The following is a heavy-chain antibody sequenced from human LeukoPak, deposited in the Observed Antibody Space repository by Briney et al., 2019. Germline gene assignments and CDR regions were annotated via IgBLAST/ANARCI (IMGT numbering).Heavy chain of an antibody. J-gene: IGHJ6*02. V-gene: IGHV1-8*01. CDR3: ARGLVTAIRNFYYYYYYGMDV. D-gene: IGHD2-21*02. Sequence: WASVKVSCKASGYTFTSYDINWVRQAPGQGLEWMGWMNPNSGNTGYAQKFQGRVTMTRNTSISTAYMELSSLRSEDTAVYYCARGLVTAIRNFYYYYYYGMDVWGQGTTVTVSS. CDR1: GYTFTSYD. CDR2: MNPNSGNT.